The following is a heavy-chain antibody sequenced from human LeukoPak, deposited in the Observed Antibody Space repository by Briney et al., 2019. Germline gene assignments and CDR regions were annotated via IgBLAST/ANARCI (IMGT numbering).Heavy chain of an antibody. D-gene: IGHD2-15*01. CDR1: GFTFSSYS. J-gene: IGHJ4*02. Sequence: NPGGSLRLSCAASGFTFSSYSMNWVRQAPGKGLEWVSCISKSSSYIDYADSVKGRFTISRDNAKNSLYLQMNGLRAEDTAVYYCASSYCSGGSCYAFDYWGQGTLVTVSS. CDR2: ISKSSSYI. V-gene: IGHV3-21*01. CDR3: ASSYCSGGSCYAFDY.